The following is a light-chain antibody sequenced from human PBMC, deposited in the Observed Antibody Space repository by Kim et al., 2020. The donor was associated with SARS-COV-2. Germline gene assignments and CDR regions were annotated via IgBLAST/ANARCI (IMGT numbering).Light chain of an antibody. CDR3: QQYFSKPPT. CDR2: WAS. CDR1: QSVLYTSNNKNY. V-gene: IGKV4-1*01. Sequence: DIVMTQSPDSLAVSLGERATINCKSSQSVLYTSNNKNYLAWYQQKPGQPPKLLIYWASTRESGVPDRFSGSGSGTDFTLTISSLQAEDVAVYNCQQYFSKPPTFGHGTKV. J-gene: IGKJ1*01.